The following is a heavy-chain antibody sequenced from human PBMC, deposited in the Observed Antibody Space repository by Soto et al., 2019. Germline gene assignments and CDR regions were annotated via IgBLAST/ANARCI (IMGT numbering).Heavy chain of an antibody. CDR2: IYYSGST. J-gene: IGHJ4*02. CDR3: AREARGVIIEPYFDY. D-gene: IGHD3-10*01. Sequence: SETLSLTCTVSGGSISSGGYYWSWIRQHPGKGLEWIGYIYYSGSTYYNPSLKSRVTISVDTSKNQFSLKLSSVTAADTAVYYCAREARGVIIEPYFDYWGQGTLVTV. CDR1: GGSISSGGYY. V-gene: IGHV4-31*03.